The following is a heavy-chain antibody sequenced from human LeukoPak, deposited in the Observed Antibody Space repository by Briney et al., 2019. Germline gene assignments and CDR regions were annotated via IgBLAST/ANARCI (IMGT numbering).Heavy chain of an antibody. CDR2: IWYDGSNE. CDR3: ARDNPSRGWFDP. J-gene: IGHJ5*02. Sequence: SCKVSGYTLTELSIHWVRQAPGKGLEWVAVIWYDGSNEYSADSVKGRFTISRDNSKNTLYLQMNSLRAEDTAVYYCARDNPSRGWFDPWGQGTLVTVSS. CDR1: GYTLTELS. V-gene: IGHV3-33*01. D-gene: IGHD5-24*01.